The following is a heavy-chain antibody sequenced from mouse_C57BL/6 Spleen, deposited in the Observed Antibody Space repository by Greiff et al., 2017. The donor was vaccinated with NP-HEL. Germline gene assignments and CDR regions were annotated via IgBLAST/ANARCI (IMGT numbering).Heavy chain of an antibody. CDR2: INPSTGGT. CDR1: GYSFTGYY. V-gene: IGHV1-42*01. J-gene: IGHJ4*01. Sequence: VQLKQSGPELVKPGASVKISCKASGYSFTGYYMNWVKQSPEKSLEWIGEINPSTGGTTYNKKFKAKATLTVDKSSSTAYMQLKSLTSEDSAVYYCARTPYDYDVDYAMDYWGQGTSVTVSS. CDR3: ARTPYDYDVDYAMDY. D-gene: IGHD2-4*01.